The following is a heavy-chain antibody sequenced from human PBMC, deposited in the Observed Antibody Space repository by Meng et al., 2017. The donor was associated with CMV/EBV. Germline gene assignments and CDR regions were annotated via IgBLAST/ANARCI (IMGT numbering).Heavy chain of an antibody. J-gene: IGHJ5*02. CDR1: GGSSSSSSYD. D-gene: IGHD3-3*01. V-gene: IGHV4-39*07. CDR3: ASRITIFGVVTAFDP. Sequence: QLRPQEAGPGLVKPSETLSLTCTVSGGSSSSSSYDWGWIRQPPGKGLEWIGSIYYSGSTYYNPSLKSRVTISVDTSKNQFSLKLSSVTAADTAVYYCASRITIFGVVTAFDPWGQGTLVTVSS. CDR2: IYYSGST.